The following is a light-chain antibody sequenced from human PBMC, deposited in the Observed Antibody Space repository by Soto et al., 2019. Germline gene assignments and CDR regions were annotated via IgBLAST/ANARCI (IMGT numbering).Light chain of an antibody. V-gene: IGKV3-11*01. Sequence: EIVLTQSPATLSLSPGERATLSCRASQSVSSNLAWYQQKPGQAPRLLMYDASNRATGIPVRFSGSGSGTDFTLTISSLEPEDFAVYYCQQRIKWPEFTFGPGTRVDIK. CDR1: QSVSSN. CDR3: QQRIKWPEFT. J-gene: IGKJ3*01. CDR2: DAS.